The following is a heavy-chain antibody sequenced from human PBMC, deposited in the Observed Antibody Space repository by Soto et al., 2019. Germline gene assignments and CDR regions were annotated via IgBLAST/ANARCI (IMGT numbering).Heavy chain of an antibody. CDR1: GVSISSNY. CDR3: ARSYPNTIFGVVPSRGLDV. D-gene: IGHD3-3*01. CDR2: IHYTGNT. V-gene: IGHV4-59*01. Sequence: SETLSLTCIVSGVSISSNYWSWIRQPPGQGLEWIGYIHYTGNTNFNPSPKNRVITSVDTSKNQFSLRLSSVTAADTAVYYCARSYPNTIFGVVPSRGLDVWGQGTTVTVSS. J-gene: IGHJ6*02.